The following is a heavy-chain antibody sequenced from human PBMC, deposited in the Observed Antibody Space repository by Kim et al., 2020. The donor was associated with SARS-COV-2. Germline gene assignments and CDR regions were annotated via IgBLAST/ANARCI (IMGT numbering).Heavy chain of an antibody. V-gene: IGHV4-39*01. CDR1: GGSISSPTYY. CDR3: ARRSSNGWHFDY. CDR2: IYYSGST. D-gene: IGHD6-19*01. J-gene: IGHJ4*02. Sequence: SETLSLTCTVSGGSISSPTYYWGWIRQPPGKGLEWIGTIYYSGSTYYNPSLKSRVTISVDTSKNQFSLRLNSVTAADTAVYYCARRSSNGWHFDYWGQGTLVTVSS.